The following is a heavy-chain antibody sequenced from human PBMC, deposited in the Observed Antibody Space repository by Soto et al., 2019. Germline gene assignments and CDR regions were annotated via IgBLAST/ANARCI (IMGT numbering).Heavy chain of an antibody. J-gene: IGHJ4*02. Sequence: GGSLRLSCAASGFSFSSYGMSWVRQAPGKGLEWVSGVSVGGDNTNYVDSVKGRFTISRDNSKNTLYLQMNSLRAEDTAVYYCAKGKSTWFFDFWGQGTLVTVSS. CDR1: GFSFSSYG. CDR3: AKGKSTWFFDF. D-gene: IGHD2-2*01. V-gene: IGHV3-23*01. CDR2: VSVGGDNT.